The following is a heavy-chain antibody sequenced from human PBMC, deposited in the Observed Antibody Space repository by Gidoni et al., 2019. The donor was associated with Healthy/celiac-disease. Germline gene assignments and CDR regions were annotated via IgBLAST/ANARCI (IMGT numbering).Heavy chain of an antibody. CDR2: IYYSGST. Sequence: QVQLQESGPGLVTPSETLSLTGTVSGGSIRSYYWSWIRPPPGKGLEWIGYIYYSGSTNYNPSLKSRVTISVDTSKNQFSLKLSSVTAADTAVYYCARVPYGDSYYFDYWGQGTLVTVSS. V-gene: IGHV4-59*01. CDR1: GGSIRSYY. D-gene: IGHD4-17*01. J-gene: IGHJ4*02. CDR3: ARVPYGDSYYFDY.